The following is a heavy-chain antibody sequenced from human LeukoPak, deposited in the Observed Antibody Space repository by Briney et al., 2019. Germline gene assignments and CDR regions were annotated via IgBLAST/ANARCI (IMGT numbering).Heavy chain of an antibody. CDR3: ARETVAGTFDQ. J-gene: IGHJ4*02. D-gene: IGHD6-19*01. CDR1: GFTLSDYY. CDR2: ISSRDGTI. V-gene: IGHV3-11*01. Sequence: GGSLRLSCGVGGFTLSDYYISWIRQAPGKGLKWVSDISSRDGTIHFADSVRGGFTISWDNAKNSLYLQMNSLRVDDTAVYYCARETVAGTFDQWGQGTLVTVSS.